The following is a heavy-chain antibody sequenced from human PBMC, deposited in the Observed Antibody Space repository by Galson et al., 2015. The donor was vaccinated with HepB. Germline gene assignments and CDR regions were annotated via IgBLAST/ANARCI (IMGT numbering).Heavy chain of an antibody. V-gene: IGHV4-4*02. CDR2: IYHSGST. D-gene: IGHD1-1*01. CDR1: GGSISSSNW. CDR3: ARYWTPALAYCFDY. J-gene: IGHJ4*02. Sequence: SETLSLTCAVSGGSISSSNWWSWVRQPPGKGLEWIGEIYHSGSTNYNPSFKSRVTISVDKSKNQFSLKLSSVTAADTAVYFCARYWTPALAYCFDYWGQGTLVTVSS.